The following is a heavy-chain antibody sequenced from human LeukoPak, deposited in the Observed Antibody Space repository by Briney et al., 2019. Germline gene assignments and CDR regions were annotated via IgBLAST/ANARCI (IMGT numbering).Heavy chain of an antibody. CDR1: GFSFTSYG. CDR2: IWYHGGNE. V-gene: IGHV3-33*01. Sequence: GGPLRLSCAASGFSFTSYGMHWVRQAPGKGLEWVAVIWYHGGNENYADSVKGRFTISRDTSKNTLYLQMNSLRAEDTAMYYCARDVDTTSHLNWFDPWGQGTLVTVSS. CDR3: ARDVDTTSHLNWFDP. J-gene: IGHJ5*02. D-gene: IGHD2/OR15-2a*01.